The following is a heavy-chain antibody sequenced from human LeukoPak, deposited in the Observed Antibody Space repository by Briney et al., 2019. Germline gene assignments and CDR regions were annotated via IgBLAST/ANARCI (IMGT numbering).Heavy chain of an antibody. Sequence: GSLRLSCAASGFTFSSYAMSWVRQAPGKGLEWVSTISGSGGSTYYADSAKGRFTISRDNSKNTLFLQMNSLRAEDTAVYYCARPYSSGWYGDFDYWGQGTLVTVSS. CDR1: GFTFSSYA. CDR2: ISGSGGST. CDR3: ARPYSSGWYGDFDY. V-gene: IGHV3-23*01. J-gene: IGHJ4*02. D-gene: IGHD6-19*01.